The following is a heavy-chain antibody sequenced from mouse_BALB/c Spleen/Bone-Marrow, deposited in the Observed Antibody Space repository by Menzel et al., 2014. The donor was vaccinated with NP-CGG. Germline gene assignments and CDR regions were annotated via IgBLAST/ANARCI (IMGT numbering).Heavy chain of an antibody. D-gene: IGHD1-1*01. CDR2: IHYSGST. CDR3: VRETTVVADFDY. CDR1: GYSITSGYG. J-gene: IGHJ2*01. V-gene: IGHV3-1*02. Sequence: DVKLQESGPDLVKPSQSLSLTCTVAGYSITSGYGWHWIRQFPGNKLEWMGYIHYSGSTNYNPSLQSRISITRDTSKNQSFLQLNSVTTEDTATYYCVRETTVVADFDYWGQGTTLTVSS.